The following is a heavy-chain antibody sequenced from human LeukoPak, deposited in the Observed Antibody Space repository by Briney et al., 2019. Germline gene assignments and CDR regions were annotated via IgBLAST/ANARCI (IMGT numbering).Heavy chain of an antibody. CDR2: ISAYNGNT. CDR1: GYTFTSYG. Sequence: ASVKVSCKASGYTFTSYGISWVRQAPGQGLEWMGWISAYNGNTNYAQKLQGRVTMTTDTSTSTAYVELRSLRSDDTAVYYCARTAGYDFWSGYDYYYYMDVWGKGTTVTVSS. J-gene: IGHJ6*03. D-gene: IGHD3-3*01. V-gene: IGHV1-18*01. CDR3: ARTAGYDFWSGYDYYYYMDV.